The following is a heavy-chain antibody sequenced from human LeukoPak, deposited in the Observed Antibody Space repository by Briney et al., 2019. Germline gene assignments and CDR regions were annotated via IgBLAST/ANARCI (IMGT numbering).Heavy chain of an antibody. D-gene: IGHD4-17*01. CDR2: IRYDGSNK. CDR3: AKGDDCGDYIPAGY. V-gene: IGHV3-30*02. Sequence: GGSLGLSCAASGFTFSSYGMHWVRQAPGKGLEWVAFIRYDGSNKYYADSVKGRFTISRDNSKNTLYLQMNSLRAEDTAVYYCAKGDDCGDYIPAGYWGQGTLVTVSS. CDR1: GFTFSSYG. J-gene: IGHJ4*02.